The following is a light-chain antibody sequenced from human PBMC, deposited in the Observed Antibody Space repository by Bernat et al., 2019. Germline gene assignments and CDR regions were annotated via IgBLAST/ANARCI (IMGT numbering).Light chain of an antibody. CDR2: AAS. J-gene: IGKJ1*01. Sequence: DIQMTQSPSSLSASVGDRVTITCRASQSISSSLNWYQQKPGKAPNLLIYAASSLESGVPSRFSGSGSGTDFTLTISSLQPEDFATYYCQQSYRSWTFGQGTKVEIK. CDR3: QQSYRSWT. V-gene: IGKV1-39*01. CDR1: QSISSS.